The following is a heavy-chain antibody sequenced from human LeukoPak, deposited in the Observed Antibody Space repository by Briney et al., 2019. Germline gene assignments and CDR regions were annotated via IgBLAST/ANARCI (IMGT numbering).Heavy chain of an antibody. J-gene: IGHJ4*02. V-gene: IGHV3-48*01. D-gene: IGHD3-3*01. CDR1: GFTFSSYS. Sequence: GGSLRLSCAASGFTFSSYSMNWVRQAPGKGLEWVSYISSSSSTIYYADSVKGRFTISRDNAKNSLYLQMNSLRAEDTAVYYCAAYDFWSGYSAGIDYWGQGTLVTVSS. CDR2: ISSSSSTI. CDR3: AAYDFWSGYSAGIDY.